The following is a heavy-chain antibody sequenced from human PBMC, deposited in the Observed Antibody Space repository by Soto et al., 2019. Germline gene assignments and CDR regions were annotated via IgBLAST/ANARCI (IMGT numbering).Heavy chain of an antibody. Sequence: AASVKVSCKASGGTFSSYAISWVRQAPGQGLEWMGGIIPIFGTANYAQKFQGRVTITADESTSTAYMELSSLRSEDTAVYYCARGRIVVVVAASRYYYYGMDVWGQGTTVTVSS. J-gene: IGHJ6*02. CDR3: ARGRIVVVVAASRYYYYGMDV. D-gene: IGHD2-15*01. CDR2: IIPIFGTA. V-gene: IGHV1-69*13. CDR1: GGTFSSYA.